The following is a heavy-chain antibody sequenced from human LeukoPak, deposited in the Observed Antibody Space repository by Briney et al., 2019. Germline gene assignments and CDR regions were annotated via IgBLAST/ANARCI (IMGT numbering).Heavy chain of an antibody. CDR2: ISWNSGSI. CDR3: AKDKVSNTYYDILTGYYIGHAFDI. CDR1: GFTFDDYA. D-gene: IGHD3-9*01. Sequence: GGSLRLSCAASGFTFDDYAMHWVRQAPGKGLEWVSGISWNSGSIGYADSVKGRFTISRDNAKNSLYLQMNSLRAEDTALYYCAKDKVSNTYYDILTGYYIGHAFDIWGQGTMVTASS. J-gene: IGHJ3*02. V-gene: IGHV3-9*01.